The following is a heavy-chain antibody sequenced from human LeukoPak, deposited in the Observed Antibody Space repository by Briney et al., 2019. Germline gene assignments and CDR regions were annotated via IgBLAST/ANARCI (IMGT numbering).Heavy chain of an antibody. D-gene: IGHD2-15*01. CDR3: ARRGYCTGDSCYSGGFDY. J-gene: IGHJ4*02. Sequence: RASVKLSCKASGYTFTSYLIHWVRQAPGQGLEWMGIINPSGGTTTYAQKIQGRVTMTRDTSTSTVYMELSSLKSEDTAVYYCARRGYCTGDSCYSGGFDYWGQGTLVTVSS. V-gene: IGHV1-46*01. CDR1: GYTFTSYL. CDR2: INPSGGTT.